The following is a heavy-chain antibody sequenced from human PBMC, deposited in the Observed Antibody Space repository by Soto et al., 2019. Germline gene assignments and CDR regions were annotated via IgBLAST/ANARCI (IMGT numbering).Heavy chain of an antibody. CDR2: SYYSGTS. Sequence: SETLSLTCTVSGGSIRVQSYYWTWIRQTPGKGLEWVGSSYYSGTSYFNPALKGRVTISVDTSTNQFSLRLTSVTAADTAVYYCTRRYNWNEYCFDPWGQGTLVTVSS. CDR3: TRRYNWNEYCFDP. V-gene: IGHV4-39*01. J-gene: IGHJ5*02. D-gene: IGHD1-20*01. CDR1: GGSIRVQSYY.